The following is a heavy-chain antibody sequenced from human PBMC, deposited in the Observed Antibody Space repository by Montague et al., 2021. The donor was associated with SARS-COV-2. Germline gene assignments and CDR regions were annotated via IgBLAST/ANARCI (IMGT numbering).Heavy chain of an antibody. CDR1: GFTFSNYW. CDR3: ARSLFSSGSF. J-gene: IGHJ4*02. CDR2: IKPDGSGQ. Sequence: SLRLSFSASGFTFSNYWMNWARQAPGKGLEWVASIKPDGSGQNYVDSVKGRFTVSRDNAKKSLYLQMNSLRVDDTAVYYCARSLFSSGSFWGRGTLVTVSS. D-gene: IGHD3-10*01. V-gene: IGHV3-7*01.